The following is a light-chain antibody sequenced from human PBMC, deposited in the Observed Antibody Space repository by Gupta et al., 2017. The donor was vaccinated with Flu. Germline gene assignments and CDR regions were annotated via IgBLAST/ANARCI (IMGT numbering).Light chain of an antibody. Sequence: VTPGQPASISCNSSQSRLHSDGKTYLYWYLQKPGQPPQLLIHEVSNRGSGVPDRFSGGGSGTXFTLKIXRVEAAAVGVHYCMQSTEDTVTFGXGTKVEIK. V-gene: IGKV2D-29*01. CDR1: QSRLHSDGKTY. CDR2: EVS. J-gene: IGKJ4*01. CDR3: MQSTEDTVT.